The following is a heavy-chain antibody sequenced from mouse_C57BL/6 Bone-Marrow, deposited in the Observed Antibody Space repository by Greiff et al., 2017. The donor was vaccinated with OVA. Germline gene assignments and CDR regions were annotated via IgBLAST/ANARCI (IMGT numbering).Heavy chain of an antibody. CDR3: ARDAPLDGYSVDY. CDR2: ISDGGSYT. D-gene: IGHD2-3*01. V-gene: IGHV5-4*01. CDR1: GFTFSSYA. J-gene: IGHJ2*01. Sequence: EVKLMESGGGLVKPGGSLKLSCAASGFTFSSYAMSWVRQTPEKRLEWVATISDGGSYTYYPDNVKGRFTISRDNAKNNLYLQMSHLKSADTAMYYWARDAPLDGYSVDYWGQGTTLTVSS.